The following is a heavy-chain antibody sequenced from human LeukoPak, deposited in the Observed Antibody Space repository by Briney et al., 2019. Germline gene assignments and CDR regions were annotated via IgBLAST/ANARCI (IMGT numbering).Heavy chain of an antibody. J-gene: IGHJ4*02. D-gene: IGHD2-15*01. V-gene: IGHV1-8*01. CDR3: AREEGYCSGGSCLPYFDY. Sequence: ASVKVSCKASGYTFTSYDINWVRQATGQGLEWMGWMNPNSGNTGYAQKFQGRVTMTTDTSTSTAYMELRSLRSDDTAVYYCAREEGYCSGGSCLPYFDYWGQGTLVTVSS. CDR2: MNPNSGNT. CDR1: GYTFTSYD.